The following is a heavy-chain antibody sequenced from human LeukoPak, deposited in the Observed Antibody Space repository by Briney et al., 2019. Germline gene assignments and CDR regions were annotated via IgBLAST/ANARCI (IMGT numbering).Heavy chain of an antibody. V-gene: IGHV1-24*01. CDR3: ATYPITMIVVVTPRATWFDP. CDR1: GYTLTELS. J-gene: IGHJ5*02. Sequence: ASVKVSCKVSGYTLTELSMHWVRQAPGKGLEWMGGFDPEDGGTIYAQKSQGRVTMTEDTSTDTAYMELSSLRSEDTAVYYCATYPITMIVVVTPRATWFDPWGQGTLVTVSS. D-gene: IGHD3-22*01. CDR2: FDPEDGGT.